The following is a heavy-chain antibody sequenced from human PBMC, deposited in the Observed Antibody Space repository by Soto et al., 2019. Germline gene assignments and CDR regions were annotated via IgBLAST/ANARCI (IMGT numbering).Heavy chain of an antibody. Sequence: ASVKVSCKASGYTFTSYDINWVRQATGQGLEWMGWMNPNSGNTGYAQKFQGRVTMTRNTSISTAYMELSSLRSEDTAVYYCAMNPRSSGWVPVPYYYYGMDVWGQGTTVTVSS. V-gene: IGHV1-8*01. CDR3: AMNPRSSGWVPVPYYYYGMDV. J-gene: IGHJ6*02. CDR1: GYTFTSYD. D-gene: IGHD6-19*01. CDR2: MNPNSGNT.